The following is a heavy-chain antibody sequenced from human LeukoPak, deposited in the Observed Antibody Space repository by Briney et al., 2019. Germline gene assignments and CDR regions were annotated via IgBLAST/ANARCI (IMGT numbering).Heavy chain of an antibody. CDR3: ARDSYSYYYYMDV. CDR1: GGTFSSYA. D-gene: IGHD1-26*01. CDR2: IIPIFGTA. V-gene: IGHV1-69*05. Sequence: SVKVSCKXSGGTFSSYAISRVRQAPGQGLEWMGGIIPIFGTANYAQKFQGRVTITTDESTSTAYMELSSLRSEDTAVYYCARDSYSYYYYMDVWGKGTTVTVSS. J-gene: IGHJ6*03.